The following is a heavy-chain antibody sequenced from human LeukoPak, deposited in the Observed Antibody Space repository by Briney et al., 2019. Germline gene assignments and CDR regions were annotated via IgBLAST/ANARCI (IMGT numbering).Heavy chain of an antibody. J-gene: IGHJ4*02. D-gene: IGHD5-12*01. CDR1: GYTFTSYY. Sequence: GASGTVSCKASGYTFTSYYIHWMRQAPGQGLEWVGWINPNSGGSNYARRCQGRVTVTSDTSINTAYMELTSLTTDDTAVYYCARGPRYGESGYDLGPYWGQGTLVTVS. V-gene: IGHV1-2*02. CDR2: INPNSGGS. CDR3: ARGPRYGESGYDLGPY.